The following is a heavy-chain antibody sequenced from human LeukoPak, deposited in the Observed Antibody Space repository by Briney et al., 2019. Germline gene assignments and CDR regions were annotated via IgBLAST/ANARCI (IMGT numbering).Heavy chain of an antibody. CDR2: INPNSGGT. Sequence: ASVKVSCKASGYTFTGYYMHWVRQAPGQGLEWMGWINPNSGGTNYAQKFQGRVTMTRDTSISTAYTELSRLRSDDTAVHYCARDVKSPLGYCSSTSCSSRNWFDPWGQGTLVTVSS. V-gene: IGHV1-2*02. CDR1: GYTFTGYY. D-gene: IGHD2-2*01. J-gene: IGHJ5*02. CDR3: ARDVKSPLGYCSSTSCSSRNWFDP.